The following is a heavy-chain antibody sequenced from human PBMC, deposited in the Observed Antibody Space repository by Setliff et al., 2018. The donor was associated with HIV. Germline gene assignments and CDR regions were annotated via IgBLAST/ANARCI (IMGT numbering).Heavy chain of an antibody. J-gene: IGHJ4*02. CDR3: ARGSYRGSGFFVRYFDF. V-gene: IGHV4-39*07. CDR1: GGSISNSRYY. CDR2: IYYSGST. D-gene: IGHD3-3*01. Sequence: SETLSLTCTVSGGSISNSRYYWSWIRQPPGKGLEWIGSIYYSGSTYYNPSLKSRVTISQDTPKNQFSLELTSVTAADTAMYYCARGSYRGSGFFVRYFDFWGQGSLVTVSS.